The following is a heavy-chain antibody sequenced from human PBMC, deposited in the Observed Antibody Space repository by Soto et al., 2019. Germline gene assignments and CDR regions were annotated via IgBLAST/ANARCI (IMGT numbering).Heavy chain of an antibody. CDR1: GGSISSGDYY. V-gene: IGHV4-30-4*01. Sequence: SETLSLTCTVSGGSISSGDYYWSWIRQPPGKGLEWIGYIYYSGSTYYNPSLKSRVTISVDTSKNQFSLKLSSVTAGDSAVYFCARAVSLKGEFDYWGQGILVTVAS. J-gene: IGHJ4*02. CDR3: ARAVSLKGEFDY. CDR2: IYYSGST.